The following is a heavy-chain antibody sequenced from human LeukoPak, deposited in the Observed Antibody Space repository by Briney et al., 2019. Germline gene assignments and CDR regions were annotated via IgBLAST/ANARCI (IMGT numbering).Heavy chain of an antibody. D-gene: IGHD3-22*01. CDR1: SGSISTSNYY. V-gene: IGHV4-39*07. Sequence: PSETLSLTCTVSSGSISTSNYYWGWVRQPPGKALEWIGNIFYSGSTYYSPSLKSRVTMSVDTSKNQFSLKLSSVTAADTAVYYCARDRYYYDSSGPYYFDYWGQGTLVTVSS. J-gene: IGHJ4*02. CDR3: ARDRYYYDSSGPYYFDY. CDR2: IFYSGST.